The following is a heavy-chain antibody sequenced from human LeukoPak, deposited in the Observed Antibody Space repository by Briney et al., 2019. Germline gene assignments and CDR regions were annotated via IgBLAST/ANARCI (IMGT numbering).Heavy chain of an antibody. D-gene: IGHD3-16*01. Sequence: ASVKVSCKPSGYSFTRSGISWVRQAPGQGLEWMGWISTNSGNTNYAQKFQDRVTLATDTSTSTAYMELRSLRSDDTAVYYCARDVNYAFDYWGQGTLVTVSS. J-gene: IGHJ4*02. CDR3: ARDVNYAFDY. CDR2: ISTNSGNT. CDR1: GYSFTRSG. V-gene: IGHV1-18*01.